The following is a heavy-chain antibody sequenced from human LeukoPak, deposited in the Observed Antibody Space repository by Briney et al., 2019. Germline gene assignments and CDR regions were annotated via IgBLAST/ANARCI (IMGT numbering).Heavy chain of an antibody. CDR2: ISSSGGST. CDR3: AKWAASGYSSGWAPL. CDR1: GFTFSTYA. V-gene: IGHV3-23*01. J-gene: IGHJ4*02. D-gene: IGHD6-19*01. Sequence: PGGSLRLSCAASGFTFSTYAMSWVRQAPGKGLEWVSSISSSGGSTYYADSVKGRFTISRDNSKNTLYLQMNSLRAEDTAVYYCAKWAASGYSSGWAPLWGQGTLVTVSS.